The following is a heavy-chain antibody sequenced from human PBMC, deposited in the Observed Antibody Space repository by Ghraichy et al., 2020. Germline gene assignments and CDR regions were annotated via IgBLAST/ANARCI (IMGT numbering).Heavy chain of an antibody. CDR1: GFTFSSYW. J-gene: IGHJ5*02. V-gene: IGHV3-7*01. CDR3: ARVRYNWNDHAPGWFDP. Sequence: GGSLRLSCAASGFTFSSYWMSWVRQAPGKGLEWVANIKQDGSEKYYVDSVKGRFTISRDNAKNSLYLQMNSLRAEDTAVYYCARVRYNWNDHAPGWFDPWGQGTLVTVSS. CDR2: IKQDGSEK. D-gene: IGHD1-1*01.